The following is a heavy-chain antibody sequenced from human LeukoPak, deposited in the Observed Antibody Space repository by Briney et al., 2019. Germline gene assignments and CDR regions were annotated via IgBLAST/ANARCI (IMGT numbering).Heavy chain of an antibody. D-gene: IGHD6-25*01. CDR1: GDSLNSYY. V-gene: IGHV4-59*01. Sequence: PSETLSLTCTVSGDSLNSYYWTWIRQPPGEGLQWIGYILYSGSSNYNASLRSRVAISVDTSKNQFSLKLTSVTAADTAVYYCAGRAARFFDYWGQGILVTVSS. CDR3: AGRAARFFDY. CDR2: ILYSGSS. J-gene: IGHJ4*02.